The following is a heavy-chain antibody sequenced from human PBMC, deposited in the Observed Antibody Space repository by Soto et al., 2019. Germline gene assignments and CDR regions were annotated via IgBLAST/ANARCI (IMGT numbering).Heavy chain of an antibody. CDR2: IIPIFGTA. CDR3: ARGQDDYSNHPVVFQTAYYCYGMDV. J-gene: IGHJ6*02. Sequence: QVQLVQSGAEVKKPGSSVKVSCKASGGTFSSYAISWVRQAPGQGLEWMGGIIPIFGTANYAQKFQGRVTITADESTSPAYMELSSLRSEDTAVYYCARGQDDYSNHPVVFQTAYYCYGMDVWGQGTTVTVSS. D-gene: IGHD4-4*01. CDR1: GGTFSSYA. V-gene: IGHV1-69*12.